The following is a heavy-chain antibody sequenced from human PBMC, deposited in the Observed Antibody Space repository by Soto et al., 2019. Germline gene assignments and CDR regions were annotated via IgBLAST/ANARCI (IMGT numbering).Heavy chain of an antibody. D-gene: IGHD6-13*01. Sequence: QVQLVESGGGVVQPGRSLRLSCAASGFTFSSYGMHWVRQAPGKGLEWVAVISYDGSNKYYADSVKGRFTISRDNSKNTRYLHMNILRAEDTAVYYCPKLSFITGYGSSRPPVTKHNWFDPWGQGTLVTVSS. CDR3: PKLSFITGYGSSRPPVTKHNWFDP. CDR2: ISYDGSNK. J-gene: IGHJ5*02. V-gene: IGHV3-30*18. CDR1: GFTFSSYG.